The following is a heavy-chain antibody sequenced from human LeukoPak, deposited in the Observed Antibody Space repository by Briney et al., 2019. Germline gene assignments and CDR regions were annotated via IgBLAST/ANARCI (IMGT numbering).Heavy chain of an antibody. CDR1: GGSSSGYY. J-gene: IGHJ4*02. Sequence: PSETLSLTCAVYGGSSSGYYWSWIRQPPGKGLEWIGAIHHSGSTNYNPSLKSRVTISVDTSKNQFSLKLSSVTAADTAVYYCAGLFVGDFYSCFDYWGQGTLVTVSS. CDR2: IHHSGST. V-gene: IGHV4-34*01. D-gene: IGHD2-21*02. CDR3: AGLFVGDFYSCFDY.